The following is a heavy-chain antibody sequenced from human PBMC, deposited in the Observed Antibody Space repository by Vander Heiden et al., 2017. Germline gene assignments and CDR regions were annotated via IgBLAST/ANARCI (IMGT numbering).Heavy chain of an antibody. D-gene: IGHD3-3*01. J-gene: IGHJ3*02. Sequence: QVTLKESGPVLVKPTETLTLTCTVSGFSPSNARMGVSWIRQPPGKALEWLAHIFSNDETSYSTARKSRLTISKDTSKSQVVLTMTNMDPVETATYYCARMTKRPWSGPFDIWGQGTMVTVSS. V-gene: IGHV2-26*01. CDR2: IFSNDET. CDR3: ARMTKRPWSGPFDI. CDR1: GFSPSNARMG.